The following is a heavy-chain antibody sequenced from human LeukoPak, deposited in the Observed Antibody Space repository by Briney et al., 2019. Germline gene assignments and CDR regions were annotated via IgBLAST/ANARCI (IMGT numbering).Heavy chain of an antibody. D-gene: IGHD6-19*01. J-gene: IGHJ4*02. CDR1: GYTFTGYY. Sequence: ASVKVSCKASGYTFTGYYMHWVRQAPGQGLEWMGWINPNSGGTNYAQKFQGRVTMTRDTSISTAYMELSRLRSEDTAVYYCATGPFRMSGDGSGWYNYWGQGTLVTVSS. CDR3: ATGPFRMSGDGSGWYNY. CDR2: INPNSGGT. V-gene: IGHV1-2*02.